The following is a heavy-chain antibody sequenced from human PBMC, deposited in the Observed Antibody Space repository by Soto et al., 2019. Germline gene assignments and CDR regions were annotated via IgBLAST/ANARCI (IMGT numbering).Heavy chain of an antibody. CDR1: GFTFSSYD. J-gene: IGHJ4*02. Sequence: PGGSLRLSCAASGFTFSSYDMSWVRQAPGKGLEWVSAISGSGGSTYYADSVKRRFTISRDNSKNTLYLQMNSLRAEDTAVYYCAKDLPGSWYYFDYWGRESLVTVAS. CDR3: AKDLPGSWYYFDY. V-gene: IGHV3-23*01. D-gene: IGHD1-26*01. CDR2: ISGSGGST.